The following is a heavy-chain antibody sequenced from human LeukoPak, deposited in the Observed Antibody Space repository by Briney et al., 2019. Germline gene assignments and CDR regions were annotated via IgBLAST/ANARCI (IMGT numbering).Heavy chain of an antibody. J-gene: IGHJ6*02. CDR3: ASPYSSGWYYYYGMDV. D-gene: IGHD6-19*01. CDR1: GYTFTSYD. Sequence: ASVKVSCKASGYTFTSYDINWVRQATGQGLEWMGWMNPNSGNTGYAQKFQGRVTMTRNTSISTAYMELSSLGSEDTAVYYCASPYSSGWYYYYGMDVWGQGTTVTVSS. V-gene: IGHV1-8*01. CDR2: MNPNSGNT.